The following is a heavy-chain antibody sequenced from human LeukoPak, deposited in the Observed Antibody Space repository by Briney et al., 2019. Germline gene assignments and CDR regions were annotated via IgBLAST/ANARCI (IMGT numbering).Heavy chain of an antibody. CDR1: GFTFSNYA. CDR3: AKGGGMLPTAIRRYFDY. CDR2: ISGSGGGT. J-gene: IGHJ4*02. V-gene: IGHV3-23*01. D-gene: IGHD2-2*02. Sequence: GGSLRLSCTASGFTFSNYAMSWVRQAPGKGLEWVSSISGSGGGTYYADSVKGRFTISRDNSKNTLYLQMNSLRAEDTATYYCAKGGGMLPTAIRRYFDYWGQGTLVTVSS.